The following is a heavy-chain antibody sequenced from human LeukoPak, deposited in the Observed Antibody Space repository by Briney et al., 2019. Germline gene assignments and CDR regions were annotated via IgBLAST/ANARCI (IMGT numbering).Heavy chain of an antibody. CDR2: IYYSGST. D-gene: IGHD1-26*01. CDR3: ARHEYSGSYYRLSWFDP. J-gene: IGHJ5*02. Sequence: SETLSLTCTVSGGSISSSGYYWGWIRQPPGKGLEWIASIYYSGSTYYNPSLKSRVPISVDTSKNQLSLKLSSLTAADTAVYYCARHEYSGSYYRLSWFDPWGQGTLVTVSS. V-gene: IGHV4-39*01. CDR1: GGSISSSGYY.